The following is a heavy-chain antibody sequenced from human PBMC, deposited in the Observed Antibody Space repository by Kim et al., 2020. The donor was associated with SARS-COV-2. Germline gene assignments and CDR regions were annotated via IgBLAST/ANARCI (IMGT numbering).Heavy chain of an antibody. CDR1: GGSFSGYY. CDR3: ARGRKRGYCTNGVCYRSYGYYYYYGMDV. D-gene: IGHD2-8*01. V-gene: IGHV4-34*01. CDR2: INHSGST. J-gene: IGHJ6*02. Sequence: SETLSLTCAVYGGSFSGYYWSWIRQPPGKGLEWIGEINHSGSTNYNPSLKSRVTISVDTSKNQFSLQLSSVTAADTAVYYCARGRKRGYCTNGVCYRSYGYYYYYGMDVWGQGTTVTVSS.